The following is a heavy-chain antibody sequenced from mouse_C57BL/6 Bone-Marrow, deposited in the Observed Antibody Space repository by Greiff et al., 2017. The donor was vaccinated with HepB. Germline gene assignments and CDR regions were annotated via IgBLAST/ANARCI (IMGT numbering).Heavy chain of an antibody. Sequence: QVQLQQSGAVLVRPGASVKLSCKASYFAFMASAMHWVKQRPGHGLEWIGSFTMYSDATEYSENFKGKATLTANTSSSTAYMDLSSLTSEDSAVYCCARGGREVYYGDDPVRYFDVWGKGTTVTVSS. D-gene: IGHD2-2*01. CDR1: YFAFMASA. CDR2: FTMYSDAT. CDR3: ARGGREVYYGDDPVRYFDV. V-gene: IGHV1-49*01. J-gene: IGHJ1*03.